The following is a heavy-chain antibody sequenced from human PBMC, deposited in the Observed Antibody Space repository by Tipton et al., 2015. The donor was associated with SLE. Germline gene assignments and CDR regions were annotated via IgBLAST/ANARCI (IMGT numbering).Heavy chain of an antibody. V-gene: IGHV4-39*07. D-gene: IGHD1/OR15-1a*01. Sequence: LSLTCTVSGGSISSSSYYWGWIRQPPGKGLEWIGSIYYSGSTYYNPSLKSRVTISVDTSKNQFSLKLSSVTAADTAVYYCARDQPRPTDWNTFDYWGQGALVTVSS. CDR2: IYYSGST. J-gene: IGHJ4*02. CDR3: ARDQPRPTDWNTFDY. CDR1: GGSISSSSYY.